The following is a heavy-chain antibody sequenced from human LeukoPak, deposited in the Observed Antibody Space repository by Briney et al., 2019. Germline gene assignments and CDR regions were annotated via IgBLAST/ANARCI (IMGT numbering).Heavy chain of an antibody. CDR1: GFTFSRYW. J-gene: IGHJ5*02. D-gene: IGHD3-22*01. Sequence: PGGSLRFSCAASGFTFSRYWIHWVRQAPGKGLEWVSRINPDGSTTTYADSVKGRFTISRDNAKNTVYLQMNSLRAEDTAVYYCARVLSGSWDWFDPWGQGTLVTVSS. CDR3: ARVLSGSWDWFDP. CDR2: INPDGSTT. V-gene: IGHV3-74*01.